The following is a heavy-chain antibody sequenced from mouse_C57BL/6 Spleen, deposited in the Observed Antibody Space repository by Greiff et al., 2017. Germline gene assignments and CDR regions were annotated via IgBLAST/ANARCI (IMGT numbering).Heavy chain of an antibody. V-gene: IGHV7-3*01. D-gene: IGHD1-1*01. CDR2: IRNKANGYTT. CDR1: GFTFTDYY. Sequence: EVMLVESGGGLVQPGGSLSLSCAASGFTFTDYYMSWVRQPPGKALEWLGFIRNKANGYTTEYMASVKGRFTISRDNSQSILYLQMNALRAEDSATYYCARGTTVVAPMDYWGQGTSVTVSS. CDR3: ARGTTVVAPMDY. J-gene: IGHJ4*01.